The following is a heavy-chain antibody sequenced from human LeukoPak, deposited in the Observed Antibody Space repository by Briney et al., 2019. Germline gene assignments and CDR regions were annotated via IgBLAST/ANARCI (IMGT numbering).Heavy chain of an antibody. Sequence: GGSLRLSCAASGFTFSSYSMNWVRQAPGKGLEWVSSISTSSSFIYYADSMKGRFTISRDNAKNSLYLQMNSLRAEDTAVYYCARGGHYYDSSGYSAGFDYWGQGTLVTVSS. D-gene: IGHD3-22*01. V-gene: IGHV3-21*01. CDR1: GFTFSSYS. CDR2: ISTSSSFI. CDR3: ARGGHYYDSSGYSAGFDY. J-gene: IGHJ4*02.